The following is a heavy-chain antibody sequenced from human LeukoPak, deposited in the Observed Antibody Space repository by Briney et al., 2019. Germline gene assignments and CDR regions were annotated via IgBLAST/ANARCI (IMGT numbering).Heavy chain of an antibody. J-gene: IGHJ6*02. D-gene: IGHD3-10*01. CDR2: IYYTGRT. CDR1: GGSFSSYY. V-gene: IGHV4-59*01. CDR3: SRDRSVYDSGSKAYYFYGMDV. Sequence: SETLSLTCTVSGGSFSSYYWSWIRQPPGKGLEWIGYIYYTGRTKYNPSLKSRVTISVDTSKTQFSLKLSSVTAADTAVYYCSRDRSVYDSGSKAYYFYGMDVWGQGTTVTVSS.